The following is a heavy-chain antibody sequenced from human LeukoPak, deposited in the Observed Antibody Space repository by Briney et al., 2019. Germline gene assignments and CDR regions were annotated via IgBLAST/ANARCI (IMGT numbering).Heavy chain of an antibody. CDR2: FDPEDGET. V-gene: IGHV1-24*01. D-gene: IGHD3-22*01. CDR3: ATGYYDRSGYFYLLAFDI. Sequence: GASVTVSCKVSGYTLTVLSMHWVRKAPGKGLEWMGGFDPEDGETIYAQKFQGRVTMTEDTSTDTAYMEQSSLRSEDTAVYYCATGYYDRSGYFYLLAFDIWGQGTMVTVSS. CDR1: GYTLTVLS. J-gene: IGHJ3*02.